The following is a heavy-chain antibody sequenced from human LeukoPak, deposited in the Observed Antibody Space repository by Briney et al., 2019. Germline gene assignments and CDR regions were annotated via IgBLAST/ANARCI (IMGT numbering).Heavy chain of an antibody. D-gene: IGHD3-22*01. V-gene: IGHV3-23*01. CDR1: GFTFSSYA. CDR2: ISSSGGST. CDR3: AKSPPGPNYYDSSAYYYGPDY. J-gene: IGHJ4*02. Sequence: GGSLRLSCAASGFTFSSYAMSWVRQAPGKGLEWVSTISSSGGSTYCADSVKGRFTFSRDNSKSTLYLQMNSLRAEDTAVYYCAKSPPGPNYYDSSAYYYGPDYWGQGTLVTVSS.